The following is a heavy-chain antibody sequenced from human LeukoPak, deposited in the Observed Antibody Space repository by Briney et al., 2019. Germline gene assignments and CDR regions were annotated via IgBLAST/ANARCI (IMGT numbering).Heavy chain of an antibody. CDR2: ISSSSSYI. J-gene: IGHJ4*02. CDR1: GFTFSRYA. V-gene: IGHV3-21*01. CDR3: AGAAALDY. D-gene: IGHD6-13*01. Sequence: GGSLRLSCAASGFTFSRYAMSWARQAPGKGLEWVSSISSSSSYIYYADSVKGRFTISRDNAKNSLYLQMNSLRAEDTAVYYCAGAAALDYWGQGTLVTVSS.